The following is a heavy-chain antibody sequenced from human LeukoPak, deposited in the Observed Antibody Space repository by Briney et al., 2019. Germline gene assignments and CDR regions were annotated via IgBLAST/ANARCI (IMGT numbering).Heavy chain of an antibody. J-gene: IGHJ3*02. Sequence: GGSLRLSCAASGFTFSSYAMHWVRQAPGKGLEWVAVISYDGSNKYYADSVKGRFTISRDNSKNTLYLQMNSLRAEDTAVYYCASAVAIQDTDGAFDIWGQGTMVTVSS. V-gene: IGHV3-30*04. CDR3: ASAVAIQDTDGAFDI. D-gene: IGHD6-19*01. CDR1: GFTFSSYA. CDR2: ISYDGSNK.